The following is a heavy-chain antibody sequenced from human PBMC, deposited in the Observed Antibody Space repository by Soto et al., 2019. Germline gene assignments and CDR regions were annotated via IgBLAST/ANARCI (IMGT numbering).Heavy chain of an antibody. Sequence: PGGSLRLSCSASGFTFSSYAMHWVRQAPGKGLEYVSAISSNGGSTYYADSVKGRFTISRDNSKNTLYLQMSSLRAEDTAVYYCMVKYYYDSSGYPFDPWGQGTLVTVSS. J-gene: IGHJ5*02. D-gene: IGHD3-22*01. V-gene: IGHV3-64D*06. CDR1: GFTFSSYA. CDR2: ISSNGGST. CDR3: MVKYYYDSSGYPFDP.